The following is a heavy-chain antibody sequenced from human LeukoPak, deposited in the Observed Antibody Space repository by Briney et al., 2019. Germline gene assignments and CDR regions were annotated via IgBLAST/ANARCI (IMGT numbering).Heavy chain of an antibody. CDR1: GFTFSSYS. CDR2: ISSSSSYI. J-gene: IGHJ4*02. Sequence: PGGSLRLSCAASGFTFSSYSMNWVRQAPGKGLEWVSSISSSSSYIYYADSVKGRFTISRDNAKNSLYLQMNSLRAEDTAVYYCARDDLNGDYTRGTLVDYWGQGTLVTVSS. D-gene: IGHD4-17*01. CDR3: ARDDLNGDYTRGTLVDY. V-gene: IGHV3-21*01.